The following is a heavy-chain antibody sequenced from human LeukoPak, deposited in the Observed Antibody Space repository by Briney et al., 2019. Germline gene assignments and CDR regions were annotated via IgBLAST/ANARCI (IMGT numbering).Heavy chain of an antibody. V-gene: IGHV4-34*01. D-gene: IGHD5-12*01. CDR2: INHSGST. J-gene: IGHJ3*02. CDR3: ARGRGGYTFGRAFDI. Sequence: SETLSLTCAVYGGSFSGYYWSWIRQPPGKGLEWIGEINHSGSTNYNPSLKSRVTISVDTSKNQFSLKLSSVTAADTAVYYCARGRGGYTFGRAFDIWGQGTMVTVSS. CDR1: GGSFSGYY.